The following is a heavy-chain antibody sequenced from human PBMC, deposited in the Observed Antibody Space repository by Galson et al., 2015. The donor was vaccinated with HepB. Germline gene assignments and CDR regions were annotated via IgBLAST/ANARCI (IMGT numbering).Heavy chain of an antibody. Sequence: CAISGDSVSSNTATWNWFRQSPSRGLEWLGRTYHWSQLSTEYAESLKSRLTANSDTSKNQFSLQLNSVSPEDTAVYYCARGIAPGGLPRFDYWSLGTLVIVSS. CDR3: ARGIAPGGLPRFDY. D-gene: IGHD6-13*01. CDR1: GDSVSSNTAT. CDR2: TYHWSQLST. J-gene: IGHJ4*02. V-gene: IGHV6-1*01.